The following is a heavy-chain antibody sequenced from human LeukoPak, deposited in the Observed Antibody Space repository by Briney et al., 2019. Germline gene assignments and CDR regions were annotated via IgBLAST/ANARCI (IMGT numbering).Heavy chain of an antibody. D-gene: IGHD3-10*01. CDR1: GGSFSGYY. V-gene: IGHV4-34*01. CDR2: INHSGST. CDR3: ARGYGSGSYYNGFDY. Sequence: PSEILSLTCAVYGGSFSGYYWSWIRQPPGKGLEWIGEINHSGSTNYNPSLKSRVTISVDTSKNQFSLKLSSVTAADTAVYYCARGYGSGSYYNGFDYWGQGTLVTVSS. J-gene: IGHJ4*02.